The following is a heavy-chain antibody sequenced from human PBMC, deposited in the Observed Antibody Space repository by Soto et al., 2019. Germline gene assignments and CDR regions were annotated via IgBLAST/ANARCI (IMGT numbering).Heavy chain of an antibody. V-gene: IGHV3-7*01. D-gene: IGHD3-10*01. CDR3: ATGGSGTYHLGPLDY. CDR2: IRQYGDET. J-gene: IGHJ4*02. Sequence: EVQLVESGGGLVLPGGSLRLSCVGSAFSLKTYWMAWVRQAPGKGLECVANIRQYGDETFYVDSVKGRFTISRDNANNSVYLQMDNLRAEDTGVYYCATGGSGTYHLGPLDYWGQGIMVIVSS. CDR1: AFSLKTYW.